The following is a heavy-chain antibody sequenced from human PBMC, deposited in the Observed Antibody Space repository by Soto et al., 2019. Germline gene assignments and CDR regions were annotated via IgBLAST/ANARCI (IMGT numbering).Heavy chain of an antibody. V-gene: IGHV3-21*01. J-gene: IGHJ4*02. D-gene: IGHD1-1*01. CDR3: ATTGWEIDY. CDR2: ISGTSSYI. Sequence: EVQLVESGGGLVKPGGSLRLSCAASGFTFSNYGMNWVRQAPGKGLEWVSSISGTSSYIYYTNSVKGRFTISRDNAKNSLYLQMNGLRAEDTAVSYCATTGWEIDYWGQGTLVTVSS. CDR1: GFTFSNYG.